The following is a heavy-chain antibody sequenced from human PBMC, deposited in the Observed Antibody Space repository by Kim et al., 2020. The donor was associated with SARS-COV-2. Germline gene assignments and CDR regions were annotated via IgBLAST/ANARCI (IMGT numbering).Heavy chain of an antibody. V-gene: IGHV3-23*01. J-gene: IGHJ3*02. CDR3: AKDRRGATVSSFDI. CDR1: GFTFSSYA. CDR2: ISSPGGSS. D-gene: IGHD1-26*01. Sequence: GGSLRLSCAASGFTFSSYAMNWVRQAPGKGLEWVSIISSPGGSSSYADSVKGRFIISRDNSKNMLYVQMNSLRVEDTAVYFCAKDRRGATVSSFDIWGQGTMVTVSS.